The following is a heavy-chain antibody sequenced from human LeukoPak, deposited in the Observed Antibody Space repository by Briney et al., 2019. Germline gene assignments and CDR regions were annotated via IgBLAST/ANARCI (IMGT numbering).Heavy chain of an antibody. V-gene: IGHV1-18*01. CDR3: ARGPILDIAIIPAADEYYYMDV. J-gene: IGHJ6*03. Sequence: ASVKVSCKASGYTFTSYGITWVRQAPGQGLEWMGWISAYNGNTNYAQKVQGRVTMTTDTSTTTAYMELRSLRSDDTAVYYCARGPILDIAIIPAADEYYYMDVWGKGTTVTVSS. D-gene: IGHD2-2*01. CDR2: ISAYNGNT. CDR1: GYTFTSYG.